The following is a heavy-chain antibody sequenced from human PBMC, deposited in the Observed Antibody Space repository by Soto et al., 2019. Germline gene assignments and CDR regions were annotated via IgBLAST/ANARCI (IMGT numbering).Heavy chain of an antibody. CDR1: GASITFGGDS. J-gene: IGHJ4*02. CDR2: INHLETT. Sequence: PSETLSLTCTVSGASITFGGDSWSWIRQTPGKGLEWIGYINHLETTFYNPSFESRLTLSIDRAKNQFSLKLHSMSAADRAVYFCARGGGSDSFDYWGQGILVPVSS. D-gene: IGHD1-26*01. CDR3: ARGGGSDSFDY. V-gene: IGHV4-30-2*01.